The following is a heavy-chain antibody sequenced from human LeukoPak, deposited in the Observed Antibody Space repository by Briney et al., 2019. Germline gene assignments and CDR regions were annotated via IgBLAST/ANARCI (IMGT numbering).Heavy chain of an antibody. CDR2: IKHDGSEK. V-gene: IGHV3-7*01. CDR1: GFTFASYW. CDR3: AISRSVDWFHP. J-gene: IGHJ5*02. Sequence: GGSLRLSCAASGFTFASYWMTWVRQPPGKGLEWVANIKHDGSEKYYVDSVKGRFTISRDNAKNSLYLQMSSLRAEDTAVYYCAISRSVDWFHPWGQGTLVTVSS.